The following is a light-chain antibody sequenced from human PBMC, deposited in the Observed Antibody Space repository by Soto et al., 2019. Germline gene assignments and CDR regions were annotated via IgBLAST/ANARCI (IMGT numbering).Light chain of an antibody. J-gene: IGLJ2*01. Sequence: QAVVTQPPSASGTPGQRVTISCSGSSSNIGSNYVYWYQQLPGTAPKLLIYRNNQRPSGVPDRFSGSKSGTSASLAISGLLSEDEADYYCAAWDDSLSGVVFGGGTKLTVL. CDR1: SSNIGSNY. V-gene: IGLV1-47*01. CDR3: AAWDDSLSGVV. CDR2: RNN.